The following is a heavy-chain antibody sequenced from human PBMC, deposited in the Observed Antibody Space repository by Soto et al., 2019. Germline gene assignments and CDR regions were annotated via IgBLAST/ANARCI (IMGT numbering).Heavy chain of an antibody. Sequence: LRLSCAASGFTFTRYSMNWVRQAPGKGLEWVSSISSTTNYIYYGDSMKGRFTISRDNAKNSLYLGMNSLRAEDTAVYYCARESEDLTSNFDYWGQGTLVTVSS. CDR1: GFTFTRYS. CDR3: ARESEDLTSNFDY. V-gene: IGHV3-21*06. J-gene: IGHJ4*02. CDR2: ISSTTNYI.